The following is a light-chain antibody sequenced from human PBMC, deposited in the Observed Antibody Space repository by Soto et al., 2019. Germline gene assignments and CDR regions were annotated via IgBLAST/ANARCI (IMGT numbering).Light chain of an antibody. CDR1: SRVLYSSKTKNY. Sequence: IVMIQSPESLASFLGERATIISRTSSRVLYSSKTKNYLAWYQHKRRQPPKLLIYCASTRESGVPDRFSGSGSGTDFTLTISSLQAEDLAVYYCQQYYSSPLTFGGGTKVEIK. CDR2: CAS. J-gene: IGKJ4*01. CDR3: QQYYSSPLT. V-gene: IGKV4-1*01.